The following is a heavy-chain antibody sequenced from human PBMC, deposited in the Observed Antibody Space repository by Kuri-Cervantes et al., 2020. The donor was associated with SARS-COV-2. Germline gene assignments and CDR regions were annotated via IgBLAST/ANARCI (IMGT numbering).Heavy chain of an antibody. V-gene: IGHV3-21*01. Sequence: GESLKISCTASGFTFGDYAMSWVRQAPGKALQWVSSISGSGSYIYYADSVKGRFTVSRDSAKNSLYLQMNSLRGEDTAVYYCARVAGEGPIYYYYMDVWGKGTTVTVSS. J-gene: IGHJ6*03. D-gene: IGHD2-21*01. CDR1: GFTFGDYA. CDR2: ISGSGSYI. CDR3: ARVAGEGPIYYYYMDV.